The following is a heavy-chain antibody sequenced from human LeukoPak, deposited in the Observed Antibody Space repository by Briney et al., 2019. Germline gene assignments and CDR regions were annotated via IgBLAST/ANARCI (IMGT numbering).Heavy chain of an antibody. CDR2: IIPILGIA. D-gene: IGHD6-13*01. CDR3: ARGSAAAGTYYYYYYGMDV. V-gene: IGHV1-69*04. Sequence: VASVKVSCKASGGTFSSYAISWVRQAPGQGLEWMGRIIPILGIANYAQKFQGRVTITADKSTSTAYMELSSLRSEDTAVYYCARGSAAAGTYYYYYYGMDVWGQGTTVTVSS. CDR1: GGTFSSYA. J-gene: IGHJ6*02.